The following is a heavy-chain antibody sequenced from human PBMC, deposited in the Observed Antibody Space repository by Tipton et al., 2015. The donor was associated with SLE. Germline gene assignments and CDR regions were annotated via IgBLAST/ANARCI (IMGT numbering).Heavy chain of an antibody. CDR1: GGSISSYY. J-gene: IGHJ4*02. D-gene: IGHD3-22*01. CDR2: IYYSGRT. V-gene: IGHV4-59*08. Sequence: LRLSCTVSGGSISSYYWSWIRQPPGKGLEWIGNIYYSGRTNYNPSLKSRVTISVDTSKNQFSLRLSSVTAADTAVYYCARRLGSSGFDYWGQGTLVTVSS. CDR3: ARRLGSSGFDY.